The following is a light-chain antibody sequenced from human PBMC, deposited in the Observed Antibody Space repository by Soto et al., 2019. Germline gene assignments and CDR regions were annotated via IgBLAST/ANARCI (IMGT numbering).Light chain of an antibody. V-gene: IGLV2-14*01. CDR2: DVN. CDR3: SSYTSSSTVV. CDR1: SSDVGGYNY. J-gene: IGLJ3*02. Sequence: QSALTQPASVSGSPGQSITISCTGTSSDVGGYNYVSWYQQHPGKAPKLMIYDVNNRPSGVSNRFSGSKSGNTASLPISCLHAEDAADYYCSSYTSSSTVVFGGGTKLTVL.